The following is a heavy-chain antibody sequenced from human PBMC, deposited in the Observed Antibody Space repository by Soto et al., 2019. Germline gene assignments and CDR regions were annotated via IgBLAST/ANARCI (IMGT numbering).Heavy chain of an antibody. Sequence: SVKVSCKASGFTFTSSAVQWVRQARGQRLEWIGWIVVGSGNTNYAQKFQERVTITRDMSTSTAYMELSSLRSEDTAVYYCAAGRRDGYNYAPRFDYWGQGTMVTVSS. CDR1: GFTFTSSA. D-gene: IGHD5-12*01. V-gene: IGHV1-58*01. J-gene: IGHJ4*02. CDR3: AAGRRDGYNYAPRFDY. CDR2: IVVGSGNT.